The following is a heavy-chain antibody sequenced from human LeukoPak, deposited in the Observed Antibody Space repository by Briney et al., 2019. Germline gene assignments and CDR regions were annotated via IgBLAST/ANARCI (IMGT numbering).Heavy chain of an antibody. CDR2: IIPIFGTA. D-gene: IGHD6-19*01. CDR1: GYTFTSYD. V-gene: IGHV1-69*13. J-gene: IGHJ4*02. CDR3: ARGGSEFEWLVYFDY. Sequence: GASVKVSCKASGYTFTSYDINWVRQAPGQGLEWMGGIIPIFGTANYAQKFQGRVTITADESTSTAYMELSSLRSEDTAVYYCARGGSEFEWLVYFDYWGQGTLVTVSS.